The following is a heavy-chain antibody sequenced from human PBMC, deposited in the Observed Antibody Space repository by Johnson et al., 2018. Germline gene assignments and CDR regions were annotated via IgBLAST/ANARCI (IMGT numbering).Heavy chain of an antibody. Sequence: VQLLESGAEVKKPGASVKVPCKASGYTFTSYYMHWVRQAPGQGLEWMGIINPSGGITSYAQQLPGRVTMTRDTSTSTVYMELRSLRSGDTAVYYGASTVVAAAPAYYYGMDVWGQGTTVTVSS. CDR1: GYTFTSYY. D-gene: IGHD2-15*01. J-gene: IGHJ6*02. CDR3: ASTVVAAAPAYYYGMDV. V-gene: IGHV1-46*01. CDR2: INPSGGIT.